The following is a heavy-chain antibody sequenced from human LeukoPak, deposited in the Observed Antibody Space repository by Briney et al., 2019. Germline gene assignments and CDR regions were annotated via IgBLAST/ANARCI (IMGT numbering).Heavy chain of an antibody. CDR3: AREHLLGAFDI. CDR1: GFTFSTYG. J-gene: IGHJ3*02. CDR2: INWNGGST. Sequence: GGSLRLSCAASGFTFSTYGMSWVRQAPGKGLEWVSGINWNGGSTGYADSVKGRFTISRDNAKNSLYLQMNSLRAEDTALYHCAREHLLGAFDIWGQGTMVTVSS. V-gene: IGHV3-20*01. D-gene: IGHD2-8*02.